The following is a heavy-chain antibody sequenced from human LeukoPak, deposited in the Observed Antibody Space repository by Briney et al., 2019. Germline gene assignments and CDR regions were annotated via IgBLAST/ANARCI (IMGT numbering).Heavy chain of an antibody. D-gene: IGHD4-17*01. V-gene: IGHV4-61*02. CDR1: GGSISSGSYY. CDR2: VYTTGST. CDR3: ARGRGFYYGDYFDY. Sequence: SETLSLTCTVSGGSISSGSYYWSWIRQPAGKGLEWIGRVYTTGSTNYNPSLKSRVTISVDTSKNQFSLKLSSVTAADTAVYYCARGRGFYYGDYFDYWGQGTLVTVSS. J-gene: IGHJ4*02.